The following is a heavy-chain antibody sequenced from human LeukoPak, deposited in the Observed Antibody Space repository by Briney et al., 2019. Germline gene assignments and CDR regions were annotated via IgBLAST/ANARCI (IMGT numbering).Heavy chain of an antibody. CDR3: AKDRGSSSGFDY. CDR2: ISYDGSNK. CDR1: GFTFSSYG. Sequence: PGRSLRLSCAACGFTFSSYGMHWVRQAPGKGLEWVAVISYDGSNKYYADSVKGRFTISRDNSKNTLYLQMNSLRAEDTAVYYCAKDRGSSSGFDYWGQGTLVTVSS. D-gene: IGHD6-6*01. V-gene: IGHV3-30*18. J-gene: IGHJ4*02.